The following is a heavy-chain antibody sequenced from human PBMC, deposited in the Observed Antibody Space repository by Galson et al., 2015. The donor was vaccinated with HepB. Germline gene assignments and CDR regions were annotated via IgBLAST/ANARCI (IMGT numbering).Heavy chain of an antibody. Sequence: SLRLSCATSGFRFTDYAIHWVRRSPGKGLEWVALMSHDGNNNYYADSVKGRFTVSRDNSKGTLYLQMTSLRPEDTAVYYCARGRDSSAKSCLGYWGQGTLVTVSS. CDR2: MSHDGNNN. D-gene: IGHD3-22*01. V-gene: IGHV3-30*04. CDR3: ARGRDSSAKSCLGY. J-gene: IGHJ4*02. CDR1: GFRFTDYA.